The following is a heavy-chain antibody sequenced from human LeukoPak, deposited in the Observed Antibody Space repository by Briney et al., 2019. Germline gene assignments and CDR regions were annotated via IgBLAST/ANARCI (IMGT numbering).Heavy chain of an antibody. CDR3: AKDLGPDDYYDSHEYYFDY. J-gene: IGHJ4*02. V-gene: IGHV3-23*01. CDR2: ISGSGGST. D-gene: IGHD3-22*01. CDR1: GFTFSSYA. Sequence: GGSLRLSCAASGFTFSSYAMSWVRQAPGKGLEWASAISGSGGSTYYADSVKGRFTISRDNSKNTLYLQMNSLRAEDTAVYYCAKDLGPDDYYDSHEYYFDYWGQGTLVTVSS.